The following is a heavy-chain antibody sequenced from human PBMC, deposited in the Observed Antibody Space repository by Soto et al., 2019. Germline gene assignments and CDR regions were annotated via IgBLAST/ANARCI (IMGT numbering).Heavy chain of an antibody. V-gene: IGHV1-3*01. Sequence: GASVKVSCKASGYTFTSYAMHWVRQAPGQRLEWMGWINAGNGNTKYSQKFQGRVTITRDTSASTAYMELSSLRSEDTAVYYCARDREYSSSSASPYYYYYGMDVWGQGTTVTVS. J-gene: IGHJ6*02. CDR1: GYTFTSYA. D-gene: IGHD6-6*01. CDR2: INAGNGNT. CDR3: ARDREYSSSSASPYYYYYGMDV.